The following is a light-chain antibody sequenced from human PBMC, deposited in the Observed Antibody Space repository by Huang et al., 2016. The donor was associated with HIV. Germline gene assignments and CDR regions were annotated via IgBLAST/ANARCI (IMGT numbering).Light chain of an antibody. CDR2: GAS. Sequence: EITMTQSPATVSVSPGERVTLSCRASQSIDNNFAWFQQKSGLAPSPLIYGASARAASVPARFSGSGSGTEFTLAISSLQSEDRALYYCQQYKIWPYTFGQGTKLEI. J-gene: IGKJ2*01. CDR1: QSIDNN. V-gene: IGKV3-15*01. CDR3: QQYKIWPYT.